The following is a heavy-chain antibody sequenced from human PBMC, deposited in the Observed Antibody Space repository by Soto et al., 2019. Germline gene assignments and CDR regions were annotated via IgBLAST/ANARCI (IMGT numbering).Heavy chain of an antibody. CDR2: IEGSGTIT. CDR3: VKNSCWFNS. Sequence: GGSLRLCCAASRFMFSTSDMTWVRQAPGKGLEWVTTIEGSGTITYYADSVRGRFTISRDNSKNTVYLQMDSLTADDTAVYYCVKNSCWFNSWGQGTPVTVSS. V-gene: IGHV3-23*01. J-gene: IGHJ5*01. CDR1: RFMFSTSD.